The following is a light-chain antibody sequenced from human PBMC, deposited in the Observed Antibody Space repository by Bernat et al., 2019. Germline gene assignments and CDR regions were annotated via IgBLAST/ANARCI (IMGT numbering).Light chain of an antibody. CDR1: SFNIGTNY. CDR2: KTD. Sequence: QSVLTQPPSASGTPGQRVTISCSGSSFNIGTNYVYWYQLLPETAPKLLIFKTDQRPSGVPDRFSASQSGTSASLAISGLQSEDEAEYSCAAWDDRWSAYVFGPGTKVTVL. J-gene: IGLJ1*01. V-gene: IGLV1-47*01. CDR3: AAWDDRWSAYV.